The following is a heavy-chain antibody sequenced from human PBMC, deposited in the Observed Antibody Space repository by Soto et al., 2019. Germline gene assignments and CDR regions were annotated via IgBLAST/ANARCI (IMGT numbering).Heavy chain of an antibody. D-gene: IGHD6-6*01. CDR3: ARDGQFEYSSSSWANYYYYYMDV. CDR1: GFTFSSYS. V-gene: IGHV3-21*01. J-gene: IGHJ6*03. CDR2: ISSSSSYI. Sequence: PGGSLRLSCAASGFTFSSYSMNWVRQAPGKGLEWVSSISSSSSYIYYADSVKGRFTISRDNAKNSLYLQMNSLRAEDTAVYYCARDGQFEYSSSSWANYYYYYMDVWGKGTTVTVSS.